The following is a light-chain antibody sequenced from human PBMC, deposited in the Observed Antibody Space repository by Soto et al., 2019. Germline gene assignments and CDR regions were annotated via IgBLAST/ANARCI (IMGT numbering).Light chain of an antibody. J-gene: IGKJ1*01. CDR2: LTS. Sequence: IQMTQSPSSLSASVGDRVTITCRASQSISRYLNWYQQKPGKAPKLLISLTSSLQSEVPSRFSGSGSGTDFTLTISSLQHEDFETYYCQQSYSTPWTLGQGTKVDIK. CDR3: QQSYSTPWT. V-gene: IGKV1-39*01. CDR1: QSISRY.